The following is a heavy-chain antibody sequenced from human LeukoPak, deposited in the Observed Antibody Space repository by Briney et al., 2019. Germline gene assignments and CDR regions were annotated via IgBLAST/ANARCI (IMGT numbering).Heavy chain of an antibody. J-gene: IGHJ6*03. V-gene: IGHV4-4*09. CDR3: AREGNLGEPYYYYYMDV. CDR1: GGSISSYY. D-gene: IGHD3-10*01. CDR2: IYTSGST. Sequence: SETLSLTCTVSGGSISSYYWSWIRQPPGKGLEWIGYIYTSGSTNYNPSPKSRVTISVDTSKNQFSLKLSSVTAADTAVYYCAREGNLGEPYYYYYMDVWGKGTTVTVSS.